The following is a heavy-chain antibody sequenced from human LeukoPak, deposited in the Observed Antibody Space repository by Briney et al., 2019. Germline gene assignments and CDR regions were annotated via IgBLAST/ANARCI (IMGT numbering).Heavy chain of an antibody. J-gene: IGHJ5*02. CDR1: GGSISSYY. CDR3: AREPAASLGIWFDP. V-gene: IGHV4-4*07. CDR2: IYTSGST. Sequence: PSETLSLTCTVSGGSISSYYWSWIRQPAGKGLEWIGRIYTSGSTNYNPSLKSRVTMSVDTSKNQFSLKLSSVTAADTAVYYCAREPAASLGIWFDPWGQGTLVTVSS. D-gene: IGHD7-27*01.